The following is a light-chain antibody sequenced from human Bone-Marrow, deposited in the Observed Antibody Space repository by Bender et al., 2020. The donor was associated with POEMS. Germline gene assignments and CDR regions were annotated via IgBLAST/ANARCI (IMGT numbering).Light chain of an antibody. CDR3: CSFAGGPYV. CDR1: SSDVGTYNL. J-gene: IGLJ1*01. CDR2: DVT. V-gene: IGLV2-23*02. Sequence: QSALTQPASVSGSPGQSITISCIGSSSDVGTYNLVSWYQQHPGKAPRLIIYDVTDRPSGVSSRFSASKSGNVAFLTISGLQTEDEADYYCCSFAGGPYVFGTGT.